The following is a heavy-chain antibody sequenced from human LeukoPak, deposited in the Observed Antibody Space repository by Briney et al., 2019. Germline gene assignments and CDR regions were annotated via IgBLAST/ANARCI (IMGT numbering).Heavy chain of an antibody. Sequence: GGSLRLSCAASGFTVSSNYMSWVRQAPGKGLEWVSVIYSGGSTYYADSVKGRFTISRHNSKNTLYLQMNSLRAEDTAVYYCARPTNYGDYVRAFDIWGQGTMVTVSS. CDR2: IYSGGST. CDR1: GFTVSSNY. J-gene: IGHJ3*02. CDR3: ARPTNYGDYVRAFDI. D-gene: IGHD4-17*01. V-gene: IGHV3-53*04.